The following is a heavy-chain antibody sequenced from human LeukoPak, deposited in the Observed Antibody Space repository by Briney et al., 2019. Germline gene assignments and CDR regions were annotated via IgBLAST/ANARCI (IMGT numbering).Heavy chain of an antibody. Sequence: PGGSLRLSCTASRFTFSSYTMNWVRQAPGKGLEWVSCISSSSIYIYYADSLKGRFTISRDNARNSMYLQMNSPRAEDTARYYCAKDGNWARFENWGQGTLVTVSS. J-gene: IGHJ4*02. CDR3: AKDGNWARFEN. V-gene: IGHV3-21*04. D-gene: IGHD7-27*01. CDR1: RFTFSSYT. CDR2: ISSSSIYI.